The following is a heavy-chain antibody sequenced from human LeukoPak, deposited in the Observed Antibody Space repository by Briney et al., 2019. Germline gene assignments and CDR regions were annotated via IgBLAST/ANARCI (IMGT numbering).Heavy chain of an antibody. V-gene: IGHV1-18*04. D-gene: IGHD5-24*01. J-gene: IGHJ4*02. CDR2: ISAYNGNT. CDR3: RRGDGYNGEDY. Sequence: ASVKVSCKASGYIFTDYYMHWVRQAPGQGLEWMGWISAYNGNTNYAQKLQGRVTMTTDTSTSTAYMELRSLRSDDTAVYYCRRGDGYNGEDYWGQGTLVTVSS. CDR1: GYIFTDYY.